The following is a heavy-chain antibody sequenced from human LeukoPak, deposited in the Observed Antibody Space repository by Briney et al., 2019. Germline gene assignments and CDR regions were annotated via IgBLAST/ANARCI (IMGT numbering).Heavy chain of an antibody. V-gene: IGHV4-34*01. D-gene: IGHD3-10*01. CDR3: ARRRTMVRGVLDP. CDR2: INHSGST. J-gene: IGHJ5*02. CDR1: GGSFSGYY. Sequence: SETLSLTCAVYGGSFSGYYWSWIRQPPGKGLEWIGEINHSGSTNYNPSLKSRATISVDTSKNQFSLKLSSVTAADTAVYYCARRRTMVRGVLDPWGQGTLVTVSS.